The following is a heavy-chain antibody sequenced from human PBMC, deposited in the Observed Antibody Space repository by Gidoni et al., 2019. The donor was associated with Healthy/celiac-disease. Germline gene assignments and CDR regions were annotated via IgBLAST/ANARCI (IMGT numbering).Heavy chain of an antibody. Sequence: EVQLVESWGGLVKPGGSLRLPCSSSGFTFSRYSMTWVRQAPGKGLEWVSASSSSSSYIYYADSVKGRFTISRDNAKNSLYLQMNSLRAEDTAVYYCAPGLPVEEGAGYFDYWGQGTLVTVSS. J-gene: IGHJ4*02. CDR2: SSSSSSYI. D-gene: IGHD1-26*01. CDR1: GFTFSRYS. V-gene: IGHV3-21*01. CDR3: APGLPVEEGAGYFDY.